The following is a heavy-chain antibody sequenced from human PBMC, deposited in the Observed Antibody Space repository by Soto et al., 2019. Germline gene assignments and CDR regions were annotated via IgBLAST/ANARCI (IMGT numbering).Heavy chain of an antibody. D-gene: IGHD2-21*01. CDR1: GFSFNTYG. J-gene: IGHJ3*02. CDR2: ISYDGSNK. CDR3: AKDHGVVSAIGTFEI. Sequence: AGGSLRLSCAASGFSFNTYGMHWVRQTPGKGLEWVALISYDGSNKYYGDSVKGRFTVSRDNSKSTLFLEMNSLRADDTAAYFCAKDHGVVSAIGTFEIWGQGTLVTVSS. V-gene: IGHV3-30*18.